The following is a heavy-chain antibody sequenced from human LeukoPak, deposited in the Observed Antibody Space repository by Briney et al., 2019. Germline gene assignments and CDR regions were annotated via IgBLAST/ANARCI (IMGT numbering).Heavy chain of an antibody. CDR2: IIPIFGTA. CDR1: GGTFSSYA. V-gene: IGHV1-69*13. Sequence: SVKVSCKASGGTFSSYAISWVRQAPGQGLEWMGGIIPIFGTANYAQKFQGRVTITADESTSTAYMELSSLRSEDTAVYYCARGPGYRSGGSCYRDAFDIWGQGTMVTVSS. J-gene: IGHJ3*02. D-gene: IGHD2-15*01. CDR3: ARGPGYRSGGSCYRDAFDI.